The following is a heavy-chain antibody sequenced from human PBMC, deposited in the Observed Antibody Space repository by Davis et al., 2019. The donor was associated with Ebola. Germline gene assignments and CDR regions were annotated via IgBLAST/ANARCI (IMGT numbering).Heavy chain of an antibody. CDR2: SGYSGHT. CDR1: GFTFSDSG. V-gene: IGHV3-69-1*01. CDR3: AESGFSTAYYVNSAPLDI. J-gene: IGHJ3*02. Sequence: GESLKISCEASGFTFSDSGVSWVRQAPGRGLEWVAASGYSGHTFYADSVRGRFTVSRDNALKSLYLEMNRLRAEDTAVYYCAESGFSTAYYVNSAPLDIWGQGTMVTVSS. D-gene: IGHD3-22*01.